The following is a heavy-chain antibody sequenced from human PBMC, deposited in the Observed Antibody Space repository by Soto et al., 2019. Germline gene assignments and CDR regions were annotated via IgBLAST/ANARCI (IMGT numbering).Heavy chain of an antibody. CDR1: GFTFNTYF. Sequence: HVQLLQSGGELKKPGASVKVSCNTSGFTFNTYFISWVRQAPGQGLEWMGWISPYNGNTKYGEKFQGRVTMTTDTITRTAYMELRNLRIDDTAVYYCARDTSNSFDYWGQGTLVPVSS. V-gene: IGHV1-18*01. CDR2: ISPYNGNT. J-gene: IGHJ4*02. CDR3: ARDTSNSFDY. D-gene: IGHD2-2*01.